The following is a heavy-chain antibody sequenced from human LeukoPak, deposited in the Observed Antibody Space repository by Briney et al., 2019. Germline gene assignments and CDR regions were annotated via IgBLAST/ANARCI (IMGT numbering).Heavy chain of an antibody. Sequence: GGSLRLSCAASGITFSSYAMHWVRQAPGKGLEWVAVISYDGSNKYYADSVKGRFTISRDNSKNTLYLQMNSLRAEDTAVYYCASEYGSGSYGLDYWGQGTLVTVSS. CDR2: ISYDGSNK. J-gene: IGHJ4*02. CDR1: GITFSSYA. CDR3: ASEYGSGSYGLDY. D-gene: IGHD3-10*01. V-gene: IGHV3-30*04.